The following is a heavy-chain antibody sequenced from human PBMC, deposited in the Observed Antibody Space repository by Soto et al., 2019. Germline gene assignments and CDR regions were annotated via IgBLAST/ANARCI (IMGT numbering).Heavy chain of an antibody. J-gene: IGHJ1*01. V-gene: IGHV4-34*01. CDR1: GGSFSGYY. CDR3: ARVVAEYFQH. D-gene: IGHD2-2*01. Sequence: QVQLQQWGAGLLKPSETLSLTCAVYGGSFSGYYWSWIRQPSGKGLEWIGEINHSGSTNYNPSLKSRVTISVDTSKNQFSLKLSSVTAADTAVYYCARVVAEYFQHWGQGTLVTVSS. CDR2: INHSGST.